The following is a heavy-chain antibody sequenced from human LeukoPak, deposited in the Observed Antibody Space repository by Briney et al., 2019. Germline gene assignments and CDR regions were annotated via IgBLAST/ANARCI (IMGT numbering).Heavy chain of an antibody. V-gene: IGHV4-59*01. CDR3: GRAGPGAFFDH. D-gene: IGHD2-2*01. CDR1: GGSISSYY. CDR2: IYSGSS. J-gene: IGHJ4*02. Sequence: SETQSLTCTVSGGSISSYYWSWIRQPPGKGLEWIGYIYSGSSSYNPSLQSRVTISVDTSMNQFSLKLTSMTAAGTAVYYCGRAGPGAFFDHWGRGALVTVSS.